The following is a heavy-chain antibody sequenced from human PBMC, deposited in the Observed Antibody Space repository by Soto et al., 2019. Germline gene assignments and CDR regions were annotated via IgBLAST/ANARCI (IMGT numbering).Heavy chain of an antibody. D-gene: IGHD5-12*01. V-gene: IGHV4-39*01. Sequence: PSETLSLTCTVSGGSISSSSYYWGWIRQPPGKGLEWIGSIYYSGSTYYNPSLKSRVTISVDTSKNQFSLKLSSVTAADTAVYYCARRIPSWRFDPWGQGTLVTVSS. CDR3: ARRIPSWRFDP. CDR2: IYYSGST. CDR1: GGSISSSSYY. J-gene: IGHJ5*02.